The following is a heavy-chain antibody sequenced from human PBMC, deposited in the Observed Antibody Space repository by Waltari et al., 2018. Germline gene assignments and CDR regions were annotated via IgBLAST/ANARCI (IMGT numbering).Heavy chain of an antibody. CDR2: FNAGNGNT. Sequence: QVQLVQSGAAVKKPGASVKVSCQASGYTFTSYAMHWVRQAPGPRLEWMGWFNAGNGNTKYSQKFQGRVTITRDTSASTAYMELSSPRSEDTAVYYCARGGLLGYCSSTSCYARYYYYGMDVWGQGTTVTVSS. V-gene: IGHV1-3*01. CDR1: GYTFTSYA. J-gene: IGHJ6*02. CDR3: ARGGLLGYCSSTSCYARYYYYGMDV. D-gene: IGHD2-2*01.